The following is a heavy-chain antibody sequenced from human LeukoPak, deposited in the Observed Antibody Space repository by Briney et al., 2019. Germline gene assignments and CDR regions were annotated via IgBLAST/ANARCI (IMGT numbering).Heavy chain of an antibody. J-gene: IGHJ6*02. D-gene: IGHD3-3*01. CDR1: GGSLSSGGYY. CDR3: ARDQGGYDFWSGYRDYYYYGMDV. CDR2: IYYSGSA. V-gene: IGHV4-31*11. Sequence: PSETLSLTCAVSGGSLSSGGYYWSWIRQHPGKGLEWIGYIYYSGSAYYNPSLKSRVTTSLDTSKNQFSLKLSSVTAADTAVYYCARDQGGYDFWSGYRDYYYYGMDVWGQGTTVTVSS.